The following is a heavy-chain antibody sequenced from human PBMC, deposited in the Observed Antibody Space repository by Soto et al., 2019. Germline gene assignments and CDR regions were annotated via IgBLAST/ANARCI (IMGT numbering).Heavy chain of an antibody. Sequence: SETLSLTCTVSGGSISSYYWSWIRQPPGKGLEWIGYIYYSGSTNYNPYLKSRVTISVDTSKNQFSLKLRSVTAADTAVYYCAREERGPIDYWGQGTLVTVSS. V-gene: IGHV4-59*01. CDR3: AREERGPIDY. CDR2: IYYSGST. J-gene: IGHJ4*02. D-gene: IGHD3-10*01. CDR1: GGSISSYY.